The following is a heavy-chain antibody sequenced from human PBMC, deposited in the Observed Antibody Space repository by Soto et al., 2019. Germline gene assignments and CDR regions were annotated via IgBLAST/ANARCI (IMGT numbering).Heavy chain of an antibody. D-gene: IGHD5-12*01. Sequence: QSGGSLRLSCAASGFTFSSYSMNWVRQAPGKGLEWVSYISSSSSTIYYADSVKGRFTISRDNAKNSLYLQMNSLRDEDTAVYYCARDLWGDGYDYYYYYGMDVWGQGTTATVSS. CDR1: GFTFSSYS. CDR2: ISSSSSTI. V-gene: IGHV3-48*02. J-gene: IGHJ6*02. CDR3: ARDLWGDGYDYYYYYGMDV.